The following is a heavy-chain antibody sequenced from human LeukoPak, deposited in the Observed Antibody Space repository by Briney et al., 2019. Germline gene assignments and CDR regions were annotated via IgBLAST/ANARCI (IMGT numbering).Heavy chain of an antibody. CDR3: ARRAAEWHYFDY. CDR2: ISYDGSNK. D-gene: IGHD3-3*01. V-gene: IGHV3-30*01. CDR1: GFTFSSYA. Sequence: SGGSLRLSYAASGFTFSSYAMHWVRQAPGKGLEWVAVISYDGSNKYYADSVKGRFTISRDNSKNTLYLQMNSLRAEDTAVYYCARRAAEWHYFDYWGQGTLVTVSS. J-gene: IGHJ4*02.